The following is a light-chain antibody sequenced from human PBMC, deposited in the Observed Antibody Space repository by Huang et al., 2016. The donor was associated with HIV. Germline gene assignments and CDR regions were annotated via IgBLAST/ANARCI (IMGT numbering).Light chain of an antibody. Sequence: DIQMTQSPSSRSTSVGAIVTITCRASQDINNRLAWYRQKPGNAPESLIYAASSFHSGVPSRFSGSGSGTYFTLTISSLQPEDFATYYCQQFDTFPYTFGRGTRLDI. J-gene: IGKJ2*01. CDR3: QQFDTFPYT. CDR1: QDINNR. V-gene: IGKV1-16*01. CDR2: AAS.